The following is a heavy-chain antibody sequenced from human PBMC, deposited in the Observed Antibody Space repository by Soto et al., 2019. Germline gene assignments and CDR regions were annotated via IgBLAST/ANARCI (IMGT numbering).Heavy chain of an antibody. D-gene: IGHD6-13*01. V-gene: IGHV3-20*01. CDR2: INWNGGST. CDR1: GFTFDDYG. J-gene: IGHJ2*01. CDR3: ARRPGVGVAAAGVHWYFDL. Sequence: GGSLRLSCAASGFTFDDYGMSWVRQAPGKGLEWVSGINWNGGSTGYADSVKGRFTISRDNAKNSLYLQMNSLRAEDTALYHYARRPGVGVAAAGVHWYFDLWGRGTLVTVSS.